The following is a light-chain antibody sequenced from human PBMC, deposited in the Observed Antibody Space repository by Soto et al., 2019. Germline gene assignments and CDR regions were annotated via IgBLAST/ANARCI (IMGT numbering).Light chain of an antibody. CDR1: QSLVHSDVYTY. V-gene: IGKV2-30*02. CDR2: KAS. CDR3: MQGITFT. Sequence: IVLPQSPLSLPVTLGQPASISCRSRQSLVHSDVYTYLNWLQQRPGPSPRRLIYKASNRDAGVPDRVSGSGSGTDFTLSISRVEADDVGVYFCMQGITFTFGQGTRVEIK. J-gene: IGKJ1*01.